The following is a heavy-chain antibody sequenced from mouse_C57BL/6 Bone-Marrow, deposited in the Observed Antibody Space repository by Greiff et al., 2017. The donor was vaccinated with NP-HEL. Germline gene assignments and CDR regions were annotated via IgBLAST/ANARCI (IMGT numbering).Heavy chain of an antibody. CDR2: IYPRSGNT. D-gene: IGHD2-5*01. CDR3: ARSRGYSKFAY. CDR1: GYTFTSYG. V-gene: IGHV1-81*01. J-gene: IGHJ3*01. Sequence: QVQLQQSGAELARPGASVKLSCKASGYTFTSYGISWVKQRTGQGLEWIGEIYPRSGNTYYNEKFKGKATLTADKSSSTAYMDLRSLTAEDSAVYFCARSRGYSKFAYWGQGTLVTVSA.